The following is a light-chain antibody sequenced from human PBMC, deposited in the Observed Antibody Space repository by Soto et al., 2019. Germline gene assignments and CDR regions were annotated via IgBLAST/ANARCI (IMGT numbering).Light chain of an antibody. J-gene: IGKJ4*01. CDR3: QQRSNWPLT. Sequence: EIVLTQSPATLSVSPGERATLSCRASHSVSNFLAWYQQKPGQVPRLLIFDATYRATGVPARFSGSGSGTDFTLTISSLEPEDFAAYYCQQRSNWPLTFGGGTKVEIK. CDR2: DAT. V-gene: IGKV3-11*01. CDR1: HSVSNF.